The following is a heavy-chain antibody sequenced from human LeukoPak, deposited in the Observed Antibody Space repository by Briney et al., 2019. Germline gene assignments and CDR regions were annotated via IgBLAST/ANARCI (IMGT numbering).Heavy chain of an antibody. Sequence: GGSLRLSCAASGFTFSSYAMNWVRQAPGKGLEWVSAISGSGGSTYYADSVKGRFTISRDNSKNTLYLQMNSLRAEDTAVYYCAKASPDYDSSGYYSDYWGQGTLVTVSS. CDR3: AKASPDYDSSGYYSDY. CDR1: GFTFSSYA. D-gene: IGHD3-22*01. V-gene: IGHV3-23*01. CDR2: ISGSGGST. J-gene: IGHJ4*02.